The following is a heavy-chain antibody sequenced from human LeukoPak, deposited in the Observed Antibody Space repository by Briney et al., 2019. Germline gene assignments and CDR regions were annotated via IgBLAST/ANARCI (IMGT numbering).Heavy chain of an antibody. Sequence: ASVTVSCKASGGTFSSYAISWVRQAPGQGLEWMGWISAYNGNTNYAQSLQGRVTMTTDTSTSTVYMEMRSLTSDDTAVYYCARDLDQYNGRFGGFGHDFWGQGTLVTVSS. D-gene: IGHD3-10*01. J-gene: IGHJ4*02. CDR1: GGTFSSYA. V-gene: IGHV1-18*01. CDR3: ARDLDQYNGRFGGFGHDF. CDR2: ISAYNGNT.